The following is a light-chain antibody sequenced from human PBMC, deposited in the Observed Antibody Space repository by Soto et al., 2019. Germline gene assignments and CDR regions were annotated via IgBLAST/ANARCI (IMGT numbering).Light chain of an antibody. J-gene: IGKJ2*01. V-gene: IGKV3-20*01. CDR3: QQYGSSPYT. CDR2: GAS. Sequence: VLTQSPGTLSLSPEERATLSCRASQSISSSYFAWYQQKPGQAPRLLIYGASSRATGIPDRFSGSGSGTDFTLTISRLEPEDFAVYYCQQYGSSPYTFGQGTKLEIK. CDR1: QSISSSY.